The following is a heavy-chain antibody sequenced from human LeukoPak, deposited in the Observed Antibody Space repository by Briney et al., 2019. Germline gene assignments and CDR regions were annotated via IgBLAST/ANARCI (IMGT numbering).Heavy chain of an antibody. CDR3: AREWGRGTAMVYYYYYGMDV. Sequence: ASVEVSCKASGYTFTSYDINWVRQATGQGLEWMGWMNPNSGNTGYAQKFQGRVTMTRNTSISTAYMELSSLRSEDTAVYYCAREWGRGTAMVYYYYYGMDVWGQGTTVTVSS. CDR1: GYTFTSYD. J-gene: IGHJ6*02. V-gene: IGHV1-8*01. CDR2: MNPNSGNT. D-gene: IGHD5-18*01.